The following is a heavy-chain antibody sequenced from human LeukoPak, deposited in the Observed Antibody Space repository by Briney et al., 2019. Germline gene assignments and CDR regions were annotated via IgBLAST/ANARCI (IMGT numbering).Heavy chain of an antibody. D-gene: IGHD3-3*01. CDR2: ISYDGSNK. CDR1: GFTFSSYS. Sequence: PGGSLRLSCAASGFTFSSYSIHWVRQAPGKGLQWVAVISYDGSNKYYADSVKGRFTISRDNSKNTLYLQMNSLRAEDTAVYYCARAVSGTTYYDFWSGSSDAFDIWGQGTMVTVSS. J-gene: IGHJ3*02. V-gene: IGHV3-30-3*01. CDR3: ARAVSGTTYYDFWSGSSDAFDI.